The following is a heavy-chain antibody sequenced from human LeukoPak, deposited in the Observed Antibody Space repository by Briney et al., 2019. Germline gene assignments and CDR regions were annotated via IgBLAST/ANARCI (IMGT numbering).Heavy chain of an antibody. CDR2: IYTSGST. CDR1: GGSISSYY. Sequence: SEPLSLTCTVSGGSISSYYWSWIRQPAGKGLEWIGRIYTSGSTNYNPSLKSRVTMSVDTSKNQFSLKLSSVTAADTAVYYCARDLKGDYDYVWGSYRYRKNDAFDTWGQGTMVTVSS. CDR3: ARDLKGDYDYVWGSYRYRKNDAFDT. J-gene: IGHJ3*02. D-gene: IGHD3-16*02. V-gene: IGHV4-4*07.